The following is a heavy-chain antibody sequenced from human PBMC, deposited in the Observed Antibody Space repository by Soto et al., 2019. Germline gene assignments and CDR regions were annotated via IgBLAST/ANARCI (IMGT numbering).Heavy chain of an antibody. CDR3: ARSEADYSRFAY. V-gene: IGHV1-3*01. CDR2: IDAGNCKT. D-gene: IGHD3-9*01. Sequence: QVQLVQSGAEVKKPGASVKVSCKASGYTFTRNAIHWVRQAPGQRLEWIGKIDAGNCKTKYSEKFQVRGTITWDTSASADYMEMSTLRSEDTSIYFCARSEADYSRFAYWGQGTLVTVSS. CDR1: GYTFTRNA. J-gene: IGHJ4*02.